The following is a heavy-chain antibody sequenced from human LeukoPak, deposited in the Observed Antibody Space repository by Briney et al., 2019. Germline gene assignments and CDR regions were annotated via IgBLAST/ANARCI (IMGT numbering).Heavy chain of an antibody. CDR3: ARAGPCGGDCYALYYFDY. J-gene: IGHJ4*02. CDR1: GFTFSSYW. V-gene: IGHV3-7*03. Sequence: GGSLRLSCAASGFTFSSYWMSWVRQAPGKGLEWVANIKQDGSEKYYVDSVKGRFTISRDNAKNSLYLQMNSLRAEDTAVYYCARAGPCGGDCYALYYFDYWGQGTLVTVPS. CDR2: IKQDGSEK. D-gene: IGHD2-21*02.